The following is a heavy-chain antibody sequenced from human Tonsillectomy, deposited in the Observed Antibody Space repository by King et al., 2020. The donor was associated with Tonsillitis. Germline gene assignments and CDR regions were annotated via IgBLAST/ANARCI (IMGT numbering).Heavy chain of an antibody. CDR3: ARNGYYYDSSGYYLDAFDI. Sequence: VQLQESGPGLVKPSETLSLTCTVSGGSISSYYWSWIRQPPGKGLEGIGFINSSGSTNYNPSLKSRVTISVTTSKNQFSLKLSSVTAADTAVYYCARNGYYYDSSGYYLDAFDIWGQGTMVTVSS. V-gene: IGHV4-59*01. CDR2: INSSGST. J-gene: IGHJ3*02. CDR1: GGSISSYY. D-gene: IGHD3-22*01.